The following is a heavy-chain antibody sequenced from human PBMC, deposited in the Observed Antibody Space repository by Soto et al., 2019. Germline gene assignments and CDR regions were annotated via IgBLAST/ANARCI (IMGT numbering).Heavy chain of an antibody. Sequence: EVQLVESGGGLIQPGGSLRLSCAASWFTVSNNYMSWVRKAPGKRLEWVSFIYSSGTTYYADSVKGRFTISRDNSKNTLYLKMSSLRIEDTAVYYCARQYCSGGSCYYGYDIWGQGTLVTVSS. CDR2: IYSSGTT. CDR1: WFTVSNNY. J-gene: IGHJ4*02. CDR3: ARQYCSGGSCYYGYDI. V-gene: IGHV3-53*01. D-gene: IGHD2-15*01.